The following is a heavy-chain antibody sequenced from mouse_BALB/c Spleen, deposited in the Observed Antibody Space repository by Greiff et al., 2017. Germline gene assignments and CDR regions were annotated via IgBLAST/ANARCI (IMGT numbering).Heavy chain of an antibody. J-gene: IGHJ4*01. D-gene: IGHD2-4*01. V-gene: IGHV5-9-4*01. CDR1: GFTFSSYA. CDR2: ISSGGSYT. Sequence: DVMLVESGGGLVKPGGSLKLSCAASGFTFSSYAMSWVRQSPEKRLEWVAEISSGGSYTYYPDTVTGRFTISRDNAKNTLYLEMSSLRSEDTAMYYCARECDYGYAMDYWGQGTSVTVSS. CDR3: ARECDYGYAMDY.